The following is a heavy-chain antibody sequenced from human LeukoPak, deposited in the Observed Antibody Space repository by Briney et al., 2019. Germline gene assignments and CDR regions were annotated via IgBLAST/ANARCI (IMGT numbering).Heavy chain of an antibody. CDR2: ITGSGGST. V-gene: IGHV3-23*01. CDR1: GFTFSNYA. CDR3: AKDKGDFWSGHHY. J-gene: IGHJ4*02. D-gene: IGHD3-3*01. Sequence: GGSLRLSCATSGFTFSNYAMSWVRQAPGKGLEWVSSITGSGGSTYYADSVKGRFTISRDNSKNTLYLQMSSLRAEDTAVYYCAKDKGDFWSGHHYWGQGTLVTVSS.